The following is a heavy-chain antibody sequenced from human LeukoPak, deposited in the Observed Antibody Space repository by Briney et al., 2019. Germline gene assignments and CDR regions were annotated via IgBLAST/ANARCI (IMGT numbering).Heavy chain of an antibody. CDR2: VKTKADGETT. CDR3: TTDANSSGYYHDFDH. Sequence: GGSLRLSCAASGFPFSNSAMSWVRQAPGKGLEWVGRVKTKADGETTDYAAPVKGRFTISRDDSKNTLYLQMNSLKTEDTAVYYCTTDANSSGYYHDFDHWGQGTLVTVSS. CDR1: GFPFSNSA. V-gene: IGHV3-15*01. J-gene: IGHJ4*02. D-gene: IGHD3-22*01.